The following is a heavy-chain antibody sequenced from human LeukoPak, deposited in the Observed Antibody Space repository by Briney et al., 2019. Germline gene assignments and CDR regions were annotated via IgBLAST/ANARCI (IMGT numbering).Heavy chain of an antibody. Sequence: PGGSLRLSCAASGFTFSSYWMSWVRQAPGKGLEWVANIKQDGSEKYYVDSVKGRFTISRDNAKNSLYLQMNSLRAEDTAVYYCARDRGIAVAGTPPGAFDIWGQGTMVTVSS. D-gene: IGHD6-19*01. J-gene: IGHJ3*02. V-gene: IGHV3-7*01. CDR1: GFTFSSYW. CDR3: ARDRGIAVAGTPPGAFDI. CDR2: IKQDGSEK.